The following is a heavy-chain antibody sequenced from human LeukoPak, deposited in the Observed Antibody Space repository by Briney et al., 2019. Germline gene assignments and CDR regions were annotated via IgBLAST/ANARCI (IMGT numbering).Heavy chain of an antibody. J-gene: IGHJ4*02. D-gene: IGHD6-13*01. CDR1: GGTFSSYA. V-gene: IGHV1-69*13. Sequence: GASVKVSCKASGGTFSSYAISWVRQAPGQGLEWMGGIIPIFGTANYAQKFQGRVTITADESTSTAYMELSSPRSEDTAVYYCAQAAAGSIPFDYWGQGTLVTVSS. CDR3: AQAAAGSIPFDY. CDR2: IIPIFGTA.